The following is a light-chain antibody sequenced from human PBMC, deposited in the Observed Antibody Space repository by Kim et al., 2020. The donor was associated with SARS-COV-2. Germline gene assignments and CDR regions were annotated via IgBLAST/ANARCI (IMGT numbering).Light chain of an antibody. CDR2: RDY. CDR1: VLAKKY. CDR3: YSAADNIGV. V-gene: IGLV3-27*01. Sequence: SYELTQPSSVSVSPGQTADIPFSGAVLAKKYVRWFQQKPGQAPVVLIYRDYQRPSGIPERFSGSSSGTTVTLTISGAQVEDEADYYCYSAADNIGVFGGGTQLTVL. J-gene: IGLJ3*02.